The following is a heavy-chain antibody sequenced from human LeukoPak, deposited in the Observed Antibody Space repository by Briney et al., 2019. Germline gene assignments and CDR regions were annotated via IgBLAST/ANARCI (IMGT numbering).Heavy chain of an antibody. D-gene: IGHD2-15*01. Sequence: GGSLRLSCAASGFTFSNYWMHWVRHPPGKGLVWVSRISGDGRSTSYADSVKGRFTISRDNAKNTLYLQMNSLRAEDTAVYYCARRRYCGGGGCSGMDVWGQGTTVTVSS. CDR2: ISGDGRST. V-gene: IGHV3-74*01. CDR3: ARRRYCGGGGCSGMDV. J-gene: IGHJ6*02. CDR1: GFTFSNYW.